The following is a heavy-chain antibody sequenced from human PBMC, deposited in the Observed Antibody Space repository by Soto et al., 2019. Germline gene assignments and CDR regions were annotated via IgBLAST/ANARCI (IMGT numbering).Heavy chain of an antibody. V-gene: IGHV3-30*18. CDR2: ISYDGSKK. CDR3: AKQVTPHSSGWPDAFDI. Sequence: QVQLVESGGGVVQPGRSLRLSCAVSGFTFSSYGMHWVRQAPGKGLEWVAVISYDGSKKSYADSVKGRFTISRDHSKSTLHLQMNSLRAEDTAVYYCAKQVTPHSSGWPDAFDIWGQGTMVSVSS. CDR1: GFTFSSYG. D-gene: IGHD6-19*01. J-gene: IGHJ3*02.